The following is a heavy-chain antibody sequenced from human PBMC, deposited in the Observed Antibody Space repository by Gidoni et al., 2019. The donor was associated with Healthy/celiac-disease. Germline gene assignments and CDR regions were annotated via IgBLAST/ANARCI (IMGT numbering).Heavy chain of an antibody. CDR2: ISYDGSNK. CDR3: ARETVDIVATGIFDY. V-gene: IGHV3-30*01. Sequence: LRGVAVISYDGSNKYYADSVKGRFTISRDNSKNTLYLQMNSLRAEDTAVYYCARETVDIVATGIFDYWGQGTLVTVSS. D-gene: IGHD5-12*01. J-gene: IGHJ4*02.